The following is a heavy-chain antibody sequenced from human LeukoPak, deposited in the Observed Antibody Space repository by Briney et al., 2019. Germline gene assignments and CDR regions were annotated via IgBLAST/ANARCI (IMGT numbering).Heavy chain of an antibody. Sequence: GGSLSLSCAASGFTFSSYGMSWVRQAPGKGLEWVSAISGSGGSTYYADSVKGRFTISRDNSKNTLYLQMNSLRAEDTAVYYCAKSRILTGYYEYYFDYWGQGTLVTVSS. J-gene: IGHJ4*02. D-gene: IGHD3-9*01. CDR1: GFTFSSYG. CDR3: AKSRILTGYYEYYFDY. V-gene: IGHV3-23*01. CDR2: ISGSGGST.